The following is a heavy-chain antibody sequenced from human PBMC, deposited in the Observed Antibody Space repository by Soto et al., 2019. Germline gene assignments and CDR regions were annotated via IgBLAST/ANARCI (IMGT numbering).Heavy chain of an antibody. Sequence: LRLSCAASGFTFRSYGMHWVRQAPGKGLEWVAFISYDGSNEYYADSVKGRFTVSRDNSKNTLYLQLNSLRAEDTAVYYCANMDYDILTTYYSDFWGQGTLVTVSS. CDR1: GFTFRSYG. J-gene: IGHJ4*02. D-gene: IGHD3-9*01. CDR3: ANMDYDILTTYYSDF. CDR2: ISYDGSNE. V-gene: IGHV3-30*18.